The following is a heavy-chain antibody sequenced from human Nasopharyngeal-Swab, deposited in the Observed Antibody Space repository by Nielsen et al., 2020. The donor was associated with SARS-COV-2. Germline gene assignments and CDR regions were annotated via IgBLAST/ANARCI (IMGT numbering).Heavy chain of an antibody. CDR3: ARISNSGYDPFDY. Sequence: SESLSLTCTVASGSISGYSGGWIRQPPGKGLEWIGYISYSGSTNYNPSPKRRVTLSIDTSKNQFSLKLSSMTAADTAVYYCARISNSGYDPFDYWGQGTLVTVSS. D-gene: IGHD5-12*01. J-gene: IGHJ4*02. CDR2: ISYSGST. V-gene: IGHV4-59*01. CDR1: SGSISGYS.